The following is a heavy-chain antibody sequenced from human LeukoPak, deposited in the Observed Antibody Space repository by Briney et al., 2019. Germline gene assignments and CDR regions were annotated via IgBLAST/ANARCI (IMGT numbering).Heavy chain of an antibody. CDR2: INHSGST. J-gene: IGHJ4*02. CDR1: GGSFSGYY. Sequence: SETLSLTCAVYGGSFSGYYLSWIRQPPGKGLEWIGEINHSGSTNYNPSLKSRVTISVDTSKNQFSLKLSSVTAADTAVYYCASSYYDFWSGYFSSHWGQGTLVTVSS. V-gene: IGHV4-34*01. D-gene: IGHD3-3*01. CDR3: ASSYYDFWSGYFSSH.